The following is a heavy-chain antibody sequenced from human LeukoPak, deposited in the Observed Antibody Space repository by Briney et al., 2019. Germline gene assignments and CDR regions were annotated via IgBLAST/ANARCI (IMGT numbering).Heavy chain of an antibody. Sequence: GESLQISCKGSGYSFTSYWIGWVRQMPGKGLEWMGIIYPGDSDTRYSPSFQGQVTISADKSISTAYLQWSSLKASDTAMYYCARQISKFYGDYSLDYWGQGTLVTVSS. CDR1: GYSFTSYW. D-gene: IGHD4-17*01. CDR3: ARQISKFYGDYSLDY. CDR2: IYPGDSDT. J-gene: IGHJ4*02. V-gene: IGHV5-51*01.